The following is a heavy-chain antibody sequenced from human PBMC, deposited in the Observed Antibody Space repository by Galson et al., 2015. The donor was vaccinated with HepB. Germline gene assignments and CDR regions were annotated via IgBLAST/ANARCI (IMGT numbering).Heavy chain of an antibody. D-gene: IGHD6-6*01. CDR3: ARLVANDAFDI. CDR1: GGSISSYY. J-gene: IGHJ3*02. CDR2: IYYSGST. V-gene: IGHV4-59*08. Sequence: SETLSLTCTVSGGSISSYYWSWIRQPPGKGLEWIGYIYYSGSTNYNPSLKSRVTISVDTSKNQFSLKLSSVTAADTAVYYCARLVANDAFDIWGQGTMVTVSS.